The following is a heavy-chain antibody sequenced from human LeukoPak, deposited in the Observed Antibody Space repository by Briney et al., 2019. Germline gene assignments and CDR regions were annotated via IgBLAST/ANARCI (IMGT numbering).Heavy chain of an antibody. V-gene: IGHV1-2*02. CDR2: INPNSGGT. Sequence: ASVKVSCKASGYTFTGYYMHWVRQAPGQGLEWMGWINPNSGGTNYAQKFRGRVTMTSDTSISTAYMELSRLRSDDTAVYYCAREREPYGSGSYFVTNWFDPWGQGTLVTVSS. D-gene: IGHD3-10*01. CDR3: AREREPYGSGSYFVTNWFDP. J-gene: IGHJ5*02. CDR1: GYTFTGYY.